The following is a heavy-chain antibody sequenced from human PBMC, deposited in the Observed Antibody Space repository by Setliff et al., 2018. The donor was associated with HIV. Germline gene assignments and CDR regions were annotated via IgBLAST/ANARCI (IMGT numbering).Heavy chain of an antibody. CDR2: ITIGSGDI. Sequence: GGSLRLSCAASDFNFRNYNMNWVRQAPGKGLEWVASITIGSGDIFYADSVQGRFTIFRDNDKKSLYLQMNSLRAEDTAIYYCARGGVCGGTTPNDALDMWGQGTTVTVSS. J-gene: IGHJ3*02. D-gene: IGHD1-7*01. CDR1: DFNFRNYN. CDR3: ARGGVCGGTTPNDALDM. V-gene: IGHV3-21*01.